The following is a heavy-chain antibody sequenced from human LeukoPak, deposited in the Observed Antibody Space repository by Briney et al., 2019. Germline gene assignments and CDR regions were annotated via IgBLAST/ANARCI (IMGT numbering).Heavy chain of an antibody. J-gene: IGHJ5*02. V-gene: IGHV1-8*01. Sequence: ASVKVSCKASGYTFTSYDINWVRQATGQGLEWMGWMNPNSGNTGYAQKLQGRVTMTRNTSISTAYMELSSLRSEDTAVYYCARALPYGTENWFDPWGQGTLVTVSS. CDR3: ARALPYGTENWFDP. CDR1: GYTFTSYD. D-gene: IGHD4-17*01. CDR2: MNPNSGNT.